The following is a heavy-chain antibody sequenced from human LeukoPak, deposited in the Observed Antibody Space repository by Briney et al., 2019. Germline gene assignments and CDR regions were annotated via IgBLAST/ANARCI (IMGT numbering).Heavy chain of an antibody. J-gene: IGHJ4*02. V-gene: IGHV3-21*01. D-gene: IGHD3-3*01. CDR2: ISSYNNYI. CDR3: ARAGYDFWSGYYAFDY. CDR1: GFTFSSYS. Sequence: GGSLRLSCAASGFTFSSYSMNWVRQAPGKGLEWVSSISSYNNYIYYADSVKGRFTISRDNAENSLYLQMNSLRADDTAVYYCARAGYDFWSGYYAFDYWGQGTLVTVSS.